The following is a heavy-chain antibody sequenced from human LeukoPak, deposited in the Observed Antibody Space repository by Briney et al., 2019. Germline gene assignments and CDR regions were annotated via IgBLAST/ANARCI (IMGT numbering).Heavy chain of an antibody. CDR1: GGSISSYY. CDR3: AREDCSGAGCYSFDY. D-gene: IGHD2-15*01. CDR2: IYYSGST. V-gene: IGHV4-59*01. J-gene: IGHJ4*02. Sequence: PSETLSLTCTVSGGSISSYYWSWIRQPPGKGLEWIRYIYYSGSTNYNPSLKSRVTISVDTSKNQFSLKLSSVTAADTAVYYCAREDCSGAGCYSFDYWGQGTLVTVFS.